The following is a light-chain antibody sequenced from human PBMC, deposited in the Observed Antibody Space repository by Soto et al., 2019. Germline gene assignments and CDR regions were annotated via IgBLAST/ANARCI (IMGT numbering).Light chain of an antibody. CDR1: QSVSSNY. V-gene: IGKV3-20*01. Sequence: EIVLTQSPGTLSLSPGARATLSCRASQSVSSNYLAWFQQKPGQPPRLLIYGASSRATGIPDRFSGSGSGTDFTLTISRLEPEDFAVYYCQQYGSSPPYTFGQGTKLEIK. CDR3: QQYGSSPPYT. CDR2: GAS. J-gene: IGKJ2*01.